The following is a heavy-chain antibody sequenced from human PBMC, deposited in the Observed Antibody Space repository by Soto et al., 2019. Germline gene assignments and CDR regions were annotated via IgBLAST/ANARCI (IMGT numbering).Heavy chain of an antibody. J-gene: IGHJ6*02. CDR1: GFTFSSYG. D-gene: IGHD3-10*02. Sequence: QVQLVESGGGVVQPGRSLRLSCAASGFTFSSYGMHWVRQAPGKGLEWVAVIWYDGSNKYYADSVKGRFTISRDNSKNTLYLLMNSLRAEDTAVYYCARDLFGEYDYYYGMDVWGQGTTVTVSS. V-gene: IGHV3-33*01. CDR3: ARDLFGEYDYYYGMDV. CDR2: IWYDGSNK.